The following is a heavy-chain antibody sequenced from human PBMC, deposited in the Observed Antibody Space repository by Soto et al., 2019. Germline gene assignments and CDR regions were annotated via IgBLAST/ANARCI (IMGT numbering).Heavy chain of an antibody. CDR1: GYSFTSYW. CDR3: ARRAAIFGVVNYYYGMDV. Sequence: GESLKISCKGSGYSFTSYWIGWVRQMPGKGLEWMGIIYPGDSDTRYSPSFQGQVTISADKSISTAYLQWSSLKASDTAMYYCARRAAIFGVVNYYYGMDVWGQGTTVTSP. D-gene: IGHD3-3*01. V-gene: IGHV5-51*01. CDR2: IYPGDSDT. J-gene: IGHJ6*02.